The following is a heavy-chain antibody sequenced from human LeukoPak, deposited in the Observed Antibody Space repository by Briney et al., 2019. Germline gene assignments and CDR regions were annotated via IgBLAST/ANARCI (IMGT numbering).Heavy chain of an antibody. J-gene: IGHJ4*02. Sequence: PGGSLRLSCAASGFTFDDYAMHWVRQAPGKGLEWVSGISWNSGSIGYADSVKGRFTISRDNAKNSLYLQMNSLRAADTAVYYCAKPNTGYCSGGSCKRAYYFDYWGQGTLVTVSS. CDR1: GFTFDDYA. D-gene: IGHD2-15*01. CDR3: AKPNTGYCSGGSCKRAYYFDY. CDR2: ISWNSGSI. V-gene: IGHV3-9*01.